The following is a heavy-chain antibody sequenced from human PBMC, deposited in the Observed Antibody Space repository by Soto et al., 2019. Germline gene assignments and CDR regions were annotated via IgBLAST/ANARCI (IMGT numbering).Heavy chain of an antibody. Sequence: SETLSLTCTVSGGSISSSSYYWGWIRQPPGKGLEWIGSIYYSGSTYYNPSLKSRVTISVDTSKNQFSLKLSSVTAADTAVYYCAVGVTMVRGANPYWGQGTLVTVSS. V-gene: IGHV4-39*07. D-gene: IGHD3-10*01. CDR3: AVGVTMVRGANPY. J-gene: IGHJ4*02. CDR2: IYYSGST. CDR1: GGSISSSSYY.